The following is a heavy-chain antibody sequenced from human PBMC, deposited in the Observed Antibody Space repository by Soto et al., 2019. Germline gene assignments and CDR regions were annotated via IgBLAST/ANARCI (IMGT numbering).Heavy chain of an antibody. CDR1: VFTSSG. Sequence: QDQLVQSGAEVKKPGASVKVSCKASVFTSSGISWVRQAPRQRLEWMGWISTHNGNTINAQKFQGRVIMTMDTSTTTVYRELRSLRPDDTAVYLCAREGILGLFDAYDLWGQGTMVTVSS. CDR3: AREGILGLFDAYDL. V-gene: IGHV1-18*04. CDR2: ISTHNGNT. D-gene: IGHD3-3*01. J-gene: IGHJ3*01.